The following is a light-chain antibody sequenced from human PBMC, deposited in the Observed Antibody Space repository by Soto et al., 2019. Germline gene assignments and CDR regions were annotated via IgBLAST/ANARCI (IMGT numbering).Light chain of an antibody. V-gene: IGKV3-15*01. Sequence: EIVMTQSPATLSVSPGERATLSCRASQSVSNNLAWYQKKPGQAPRLLIYGASTRATGIPARFSGSGSGTEFPLTISSLRAEDFACYYCQQYNNWWTFGQGTRVDIK. J-gene: IGKJ1*01. CDR3: QQYNNWWT. CDR1: QSVSNN. CDR2: GAS.